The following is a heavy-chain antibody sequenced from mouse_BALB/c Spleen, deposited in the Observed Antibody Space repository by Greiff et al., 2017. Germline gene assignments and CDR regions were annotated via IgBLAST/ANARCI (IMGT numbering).Heavy chain of an antibody. CDR1: GFTFSSYG. CDR3: ARRHGNYDYFDY. V-gene: IGHV5-6*02. CDR2: ISSGGSYT. Sequence: DVHLVESGGDLVKPGGSLKLSCAASGFTFSSYGMSWVRQTPDKRLEWVATISSGGSYTYYPDSVKGRFTISRDNAKNTLYLQMSSLKSEDTAMYYCARRHGNYDYFDYWGQGTTLTVSS. J-gene: IGHJ2*01. D-gene: IGHD2-1*01.